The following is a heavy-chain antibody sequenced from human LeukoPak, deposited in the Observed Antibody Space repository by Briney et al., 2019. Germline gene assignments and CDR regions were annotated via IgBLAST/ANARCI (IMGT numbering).Heavy chain of an antibody. CDR3: AACYGGNSYAFDI. V-gene: IGHV4-61*02. J-gene: IGHJ3*02. CDR1: GGSISSGSYY. CDR2: IYTSGST. Sequence: SETLSLTCIVSGGSISSGSYYWSWIRQPAGKGLEWIGRIYTSGSTNYNPSLKSRVTISVDTSKNQSSLKLSSVTAADTAVYYCAACYGGNSYAFDIWGQGTMVTVSS. D-gene: IGHD4-23*01.